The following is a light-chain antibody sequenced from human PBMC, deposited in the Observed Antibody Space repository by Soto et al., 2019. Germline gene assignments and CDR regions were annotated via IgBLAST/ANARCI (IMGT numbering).Light chain of an antibody. J-gene: IGKJ3*01. CDR2: GAS. V-gene: IGKV3-20*01. CDR1: QSVSSSY. Sequence: EIVLTQSPGTLSLSPGERATLSCRASQSVSSSYLAWYQQKPGQAPRLLIYGASSRATGIPDRFSCSGSGIDFTLTISRLEPEDFAVYYCQQYGSSLFTFGPGTKVDIE. CDR3: QQYGSSLFT.